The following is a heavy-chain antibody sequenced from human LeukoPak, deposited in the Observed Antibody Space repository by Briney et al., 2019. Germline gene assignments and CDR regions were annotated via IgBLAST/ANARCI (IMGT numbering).Heavy chain of an antibody. CDR2: SYHSGST. V-gene: IGHV4-38-2*02. D-gene: IGHD3-10*01. Sequence: PSETLSLTCTVSGYSISNNYYWGWIRQPPGKGLEWIGCSYHSGSTYYNPSLKSRVTISVDTSKNQFSLKLSSVTAADTAVYYCARGVTMVRGVPRYYYYMDVWGKGTTVTISS. J-gene: IGHJ6*03. CDR1: GYSISNNYY. CDR3: ARGVTMVRGVPRYYYYMDV.